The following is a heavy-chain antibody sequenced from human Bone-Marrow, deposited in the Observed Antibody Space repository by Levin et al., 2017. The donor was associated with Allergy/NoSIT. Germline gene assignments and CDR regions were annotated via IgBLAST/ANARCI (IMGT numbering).Heavy chain of an antibody. D-gene: IGHD4-17*01. CDR1: GGTFSSYA. V-gene: IGHV1-69*01. J-gene: IGHJ4*02. CDR3: APTDYGDYPGDY. Sequence: KISCKASGGTFSSYAISWVRQAPGQGLEWMGGIIPIFGTANYAQKFQGRVTITADESTSTAYMELSSLRSEDTAVYYCAPTDYGDYPGDYWGQGTLVTVSS. CDR2: IIPIFGTA.